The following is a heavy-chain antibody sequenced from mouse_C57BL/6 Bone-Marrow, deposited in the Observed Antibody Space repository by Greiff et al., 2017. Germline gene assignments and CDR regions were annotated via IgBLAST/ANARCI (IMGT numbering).Heavy chain of an antibody. Sequence: EVKLVESGGGLVKPGGSLKLSCAASGFTFSSYAMSWVRQTPEKRLEWVATISDGGSYTYYPDNVKGRFTISRDTAKNNLYLQMSHLKSEDTAMYYCARHYDYDVYAMDYWGQGTSVTVSS. CDR3: ARHYDYDVYAMDY. CDR1: GFTFSSYA. D-gene: IGHD2-4*01. J-gene: IGHJ4*01. CDR2: ISDGGSYT. V-gene: IGHV5-4*03.